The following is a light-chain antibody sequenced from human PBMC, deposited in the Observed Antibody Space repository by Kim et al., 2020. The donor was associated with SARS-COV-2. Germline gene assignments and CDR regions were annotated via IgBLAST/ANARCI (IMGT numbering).Light chain of an antibody. Sequence: SYELTQPPSVSVSPGQTASITCSGDKLVDKYVCWYQQKPGQSPVLVIYQDNKRPSGIPERFSGSNSGNTATLTISGTQAMDEADYYCQAWDSSTAVFGGGTQLTVL. CDR1: KLVDKY. CDR3: QAWDSSTAV. V-gene: IGLV3-1*01. CDR2: QDN. J-gene: IGLJ2*01.